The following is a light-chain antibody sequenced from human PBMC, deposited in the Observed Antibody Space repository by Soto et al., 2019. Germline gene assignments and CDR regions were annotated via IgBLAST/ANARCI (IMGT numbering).Light chain of an antibody. J-gene: IGKJ4*01. CDR3: QEYYSVRRT. CDR2: GAS. CDR1: QSLGSN. V-gene: IGKV3-15*01. Sequence: EIVMTQSPGTLSVSPGERATLSCRASQSLGSNLAWYQQKPGQAPRLLIYGASTRATGLPARFRGSGSGTEFTLTISSLQSEDVGTYYCQEYYSVRRTVGGGTKVDIK.